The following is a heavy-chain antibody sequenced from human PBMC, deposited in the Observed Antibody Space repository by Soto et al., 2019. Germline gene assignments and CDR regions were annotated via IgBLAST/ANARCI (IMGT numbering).Heavy chain of an antibody. J-gene: IGHJ5*02. D-gene: IGHD3-10*01. CDR2: IGTLSDT. CDR1: GFTFSTFD. CDR3: ARGRSFSYDSTPPPMFDP. Sequence: LRLSCAGSGFTFSTFDIHWVRQAPGKGLEWVSGIGTLSDTFYAASVQGRFTISRQNAKNSVYLQMNSLRAGDTAFYYCARGRSFSYDSTPPPMFDPWGQGTLVTVSS. V-gene: IGHV3-13*01.